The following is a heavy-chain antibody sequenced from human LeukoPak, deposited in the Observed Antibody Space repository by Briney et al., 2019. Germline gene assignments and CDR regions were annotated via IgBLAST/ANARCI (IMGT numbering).Heavy chain of an antibody. Sequence: SETLSLTCAVYGGFFSGYYWSWIRQPPGKGLEWIGSIYYSGSTYYNPSLKSRVTISVDTSKNQFSLKLSSVTAADTAVYYCARPRPYYLLVRGAAPMYGMDVWGQGTTVTVSS. D-gene: IGHD3-10*01. CDR1: GGFFSGYY. CDR2: IYYSGST. J-gene: IGHJ6*02. CDR3: ARPRPYYLLVRGAAPMYGMDV. V-gene: IGHV4-34*01.